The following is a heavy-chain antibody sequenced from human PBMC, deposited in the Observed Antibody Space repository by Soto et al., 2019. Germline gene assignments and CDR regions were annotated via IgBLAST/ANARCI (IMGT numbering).Heavy chain of an antibody. D-gene: IGHD3-22*01. J-gene: IGHJ4*02. V-gene: IGHV4-30-4*01. CDR3: ASLQHYYYDSSGYYYVFGY. CDR2: IYYSGST. Sequence: SETLSLTCTVSGGSISSGDYYWSWIRQPPGKGLEWIGYIYYSGSTYYNPSLKSRVTISVDTSKNQFSLKLSSVTAADTAVYYCASLQHYYYDSSGYYYVFGYWGQGTLVTVSS. CDR1: GGSISSGDYY.